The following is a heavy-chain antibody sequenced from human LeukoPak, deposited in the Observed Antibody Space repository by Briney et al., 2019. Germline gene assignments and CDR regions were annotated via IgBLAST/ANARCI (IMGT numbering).Heavy chain of an antibody. V-gene: IGHV1-2*04. J-gene: IGHJ6*02. CDR2: INPNSGGT. CDR1: GYTFTGYY. CDR3: ARGEHNYGDYQYYYYGLDV. Sequence: ASVKVSCTASGYTFTGYYMHWVRQAPGQGLEWMGWINPNSGGTNYVQKFQGWVTMTRDTSISTAYMELSRLRSDDTAVYYCARGEHNYGDYQYYYYGLDVWGQGTTVTVSS. D-gene: IGHD4-17*01.